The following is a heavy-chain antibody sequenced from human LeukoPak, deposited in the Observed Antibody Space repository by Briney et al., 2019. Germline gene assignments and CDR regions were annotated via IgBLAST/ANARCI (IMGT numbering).Heavy chain of an antibody. CDR2: IVVGSGNT. D-gene: IGHD3-22*01. Sequence: SVKVSCKASGFTFTSSAMQWVRQARGQRLEWIGWIVVGSGNTNYAQKFQERVTIMRDMSTSTAYMELSSLRSEDTAVYYCAAPIVVPYGMDVWGQGTTVTVSS. CDR1: GFTFTSSA. V-gene: IGHV1-58*02. CDR3: AAPIVVPYGMDV. J-gene: IGHJ6*02.